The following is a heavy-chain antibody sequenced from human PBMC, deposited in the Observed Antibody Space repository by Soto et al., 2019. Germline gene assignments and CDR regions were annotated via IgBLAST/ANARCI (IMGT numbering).Heavy chain of an antibody. J-gene: IGHJ5*02. V-gene: IGHV4-61*01. Sequence: PSETLSLTCTVSGDSVSSTTYYWSWIRQPPGKGLEWIGFIYYTESTHYNPSLKSRVTISIDTSKNQFSLRLSSVSAADTAVYYCTGAYYDVSGYSLDPWGQGTSVTVSS. CDR1: GDSVSSTTYY. CDR3: TGAYYDVSGYSLDP. D-gene: IGHD3-22*01. CDR2: IYYTEST.